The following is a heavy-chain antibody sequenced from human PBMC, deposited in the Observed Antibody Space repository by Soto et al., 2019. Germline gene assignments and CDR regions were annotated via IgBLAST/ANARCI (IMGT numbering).Heavy chain of an antibody. CDR1: GGSISSYY. D-gene: IGHD3-10*01. Sequence: PSETLSLTCTVSGGSISSYYWSWIRQPPGKGLEWIGYIYYSGSTNYNPSLKSRVTISTDTSKNQFSLKLSSVTAADTAVYYCARDPNSYGSGRTWSAPWGQGVVVTVSS. CDR2: IYYSGST. J-gene: IGHJ5*02. V-gene: IGHV4-59*01. CDR3: ARDPNSYGSGRTWSAP.